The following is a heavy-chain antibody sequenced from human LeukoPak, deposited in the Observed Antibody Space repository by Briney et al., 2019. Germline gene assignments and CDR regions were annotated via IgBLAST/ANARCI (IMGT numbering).Heavy chain of an antibody. CDR3: ARSGHGWGGYYRY. D-gene: IGHD3-3*01. J-gene: IGHJ4*02. CDR2: IKQDGSEK. V-gene: IGHV3-7*01. CDR1: GFTFSIYW. Sequence: PGGSLRLSCAASGFTFSIYWMSCVRQAPGEGLEGGANIKQDGSEKYYVDSVKGRSTISRYNAKNSLYLQMNSLRAEDTAVYYCARSGHGWGGYYRYWGQGTLATVSS.